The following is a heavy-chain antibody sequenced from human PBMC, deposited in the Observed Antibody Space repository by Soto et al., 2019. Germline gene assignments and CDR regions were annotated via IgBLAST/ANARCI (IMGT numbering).Heavy chain of an antibody. CDR2: ITGDGRKT. D-gene: IGHD1-26*01. V-gene: IGHV3-23*01. CDR1: GFTFSSYA. J-gene: IGHJ4*02. CDR3: AKGIQWELPLES. Sequence: GGSLRLSCAASGFTFSSYAMSWVRQAPGKGLDWVSSITGDGRKTYYAGSVKGRFTISRDNSKNTLNLQMNSLRAEDTALYYCAKGIQWELPLESWGRGTLVTSPQ.